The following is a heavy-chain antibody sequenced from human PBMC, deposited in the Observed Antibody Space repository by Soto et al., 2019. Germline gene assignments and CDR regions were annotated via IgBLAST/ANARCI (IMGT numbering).Heavy chain of an antibody. Sequence: QVQLVESGGGVVQPGTSLRLSCVASGFTFSPYGMNWVRQVPGKGPEWVAVIWFDGSNEYYGDSVKGRFTISRDNSKNTLYLQMNSLRAEDTAVYYCARSGDYDYYYAMDVWGQGTTVTVSS. J-gene: IGHJ6*02. V-gene: IGHV3-33*01. CDR3: ARSGDYDYYYAMDV. CDR1: GFTFSPYG. D-gene: IGHD4-17*01. CDR2: IWFDGSNE.